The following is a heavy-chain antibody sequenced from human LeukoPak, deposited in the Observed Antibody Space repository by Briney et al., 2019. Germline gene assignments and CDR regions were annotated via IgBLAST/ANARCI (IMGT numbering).Heavy chain of an antibody. J-gene: IGHJ4*02. V-gene: IGHV3-7*01. CDR3: VRSRSLSQRLFDY. CDR1: GFNFTGYW. CDR2: VKEDGSEK. Sequence: PGGSLRLSCAVSGFNFTGYWMSWVRQAPGKGPEWVAKVKEDGSEKDYVDSVKGRFTISRDNAKNSLYLQMDSLRAEDTAVYYCVRSRSLSQRLFDYWGQGTLVSVSS. D-gene: IGHD2-15*01.